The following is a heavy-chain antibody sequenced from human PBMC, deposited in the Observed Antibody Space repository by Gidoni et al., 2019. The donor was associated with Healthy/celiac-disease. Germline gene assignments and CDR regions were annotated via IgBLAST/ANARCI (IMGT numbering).Heavy chain of an antibody. J-gene: IGHJ5*02. CDR1: GYTFTSYD. CDR3: GRGVEVAGTGWFDP. CDR2: MNPNSGNT. V-gene: IGHV1-8*01. Sequence: QVQLVQSGAELKKPGASVKVSCKASGYTFTSYDINWVRQATGQGLEWMGWMNPNSGNTGYAQKFQGRVTMTRNTSISTAYTELSSLRSEDTAVYYCGRGVEVAGTGWFDPWGQGTLVTVSS. D-gene: IGHD6-19*01.